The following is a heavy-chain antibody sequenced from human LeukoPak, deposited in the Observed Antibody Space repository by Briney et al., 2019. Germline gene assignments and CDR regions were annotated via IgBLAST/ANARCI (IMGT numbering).Heavy chain of an antibody. Sequence: ETGGSLRLSCAASGFTFTTYAMSWVRQPPGKGLEWVSVISGSGGTTCYADSVKGRFTISRDNSKNTMYLHINTLRAEDTAIYYCSRPRGGNYGALDYWGQGTQVTVSS. CDR1: GFTFTTYA. CDR2: ISGSGGTT. CDR3: SRPRGGNYGALDY. V-gene: IGHV3-23*01. J-gene: IGHJ4*02. D-gene: IGHD1-26*01.